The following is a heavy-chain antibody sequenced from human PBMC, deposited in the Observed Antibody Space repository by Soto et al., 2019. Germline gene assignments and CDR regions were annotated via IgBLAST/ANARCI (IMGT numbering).Heavy chain of an antibody. V-gene: IGHV1-69*01. CDR2: IIPIFGTA. Sequence: QVQLVQSGAEVKKPGSSVKVSCKASGGTFSSYAISWVRQAPGQGLEWMGGIIPIFGTANYAQKFQGRVTITADESTSTAYMALSSLRSEDTAVYYCVGLPNSVVVVAAPQAKGMDVWGQGTTVTVSS. CDR3: VGLPNSVVVVAAPQAKGMDV. D-gene: IGHD2-15*01. J-gene: IGHJ6*02. CDR1: GGTFSSYA.